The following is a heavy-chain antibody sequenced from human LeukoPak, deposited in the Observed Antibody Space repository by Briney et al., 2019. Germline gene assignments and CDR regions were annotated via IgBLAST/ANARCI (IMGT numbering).Heavy chain of an antibody. CDR1: GGTFSSYA. D-gene: IGHD3-22*01. CDR3: ARGAHTYYYDSSGYSNAFDI. J-gene: IGHJ3*02. Sequence: SVKVSCKASGGTFSSYAISWVRQAPGQGLEWMGRIIPILGIANYAQKSQGRVTITADKSTSTAYMELSSLRSEDTAVYYCARGAHTYYYDSSGYSNAFDIWGQGTMVTVSS. V-gene: IGHV1-69*04. CDR2: IIPILGIA.